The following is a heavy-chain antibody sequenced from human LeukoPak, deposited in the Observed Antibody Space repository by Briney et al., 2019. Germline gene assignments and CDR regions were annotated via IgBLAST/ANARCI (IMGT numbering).Heavy chain of an antibody. J-gene: IGHJ4*02. CDR1: GFTVSSNY. CDR3: AKAPGPAAVGGFDY. D-gene: IGHD2-2*01. CDR2: ISGSGDST. Sequence: PGGSLRLSCAASGFTVSSNYMSWVRQVPGRGLEWVSAISGSGDSTYYADSVKGRFTISRDNSKNTLYLQMNSLRVEDTAVYYCAKAPGPAAVGGFDYWGQGTLVTVSS. V-gene: IGHV3-23*01.